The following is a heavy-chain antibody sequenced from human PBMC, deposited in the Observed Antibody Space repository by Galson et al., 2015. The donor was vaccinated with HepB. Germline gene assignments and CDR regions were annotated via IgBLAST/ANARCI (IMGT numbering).Heavy chain of an antibody. V-gene: IGHV3-23*01. CDR1: GFTFSSYA. J-gene: IGHJ4*02. CDR3: ARVTTGYNYEYYFDY. D-gene: IGHD5-24*01. CDR2: IGDSGIST. Sequence: SLRLSCAGSGFTFSSYAMTWVRQAPGKGLEWVSAIGDSGISTYYTDSVKGRFTVSRDNSRNTLYLQMDSLRAEDTAVYYCARVTTGYNYEYYFDYWGQGTLITVSS.